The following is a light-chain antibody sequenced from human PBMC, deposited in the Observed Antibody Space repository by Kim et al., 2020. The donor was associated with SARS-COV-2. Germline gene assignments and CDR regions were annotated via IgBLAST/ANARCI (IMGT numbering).Light chain of an antibody. V-gene: IGLV3-19*01. CDR1: SRRSYY. Sequence: ALGHTVRITCQGDSRRSYYASWYQQKPGQAPVLVIYGKNNRPSGIPDRFSGSSSGNTAYLTITGAQAEDEADYYCNSRDSSGNHLVFGGGTQLTV. J-gene: IGLJ2*01. CDR3: NSRDSSGNHLV. CDR2: GKN.